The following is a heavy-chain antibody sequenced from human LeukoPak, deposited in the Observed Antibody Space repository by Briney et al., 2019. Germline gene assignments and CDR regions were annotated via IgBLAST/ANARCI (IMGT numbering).Heavy chain of an antibody. Sequence: ASVKVSCKASGYTFTSYGISWVRQAPGQGLEWMGWISAYNGNTNYAQKLQGRVTMTTDTSTSTAYMELRSLRSDDTAVYYCARDSLSGYYFGAFDIWGQGTMVTVSS. J-gene: IGHJ3*02. V-gene: IGHV1-18*01. CDR1: GYTFTSYG. CDR3: ARDSLSGYYFGAFDI. D-gene: IGHD3-22*01. CDR2: ISAYNGNT.